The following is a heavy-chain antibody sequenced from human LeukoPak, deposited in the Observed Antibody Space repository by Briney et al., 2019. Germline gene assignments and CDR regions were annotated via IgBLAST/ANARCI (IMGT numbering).Heavy chain of an antibody. CDR2: INPSGGST. J-gene: IGHJ4*02. V-gene: IGHV1-46*01. CDR3: ARGLGLLWFGELLSDGAPGGVNYFDY. D-gene: IGHD3-10*01. Sequence: ASGKVACKASGYTFTSYYMHWERQAPGQGLEWMGIINPSGGSTSYAQKFQGRVTMTRDTSTSTVYMELSSLRSEDTAVYYCARGLGLLWFGELLSDGAPGGVNYFDYWGQGTLVTVSS. CDR1: GYTFTSYY.